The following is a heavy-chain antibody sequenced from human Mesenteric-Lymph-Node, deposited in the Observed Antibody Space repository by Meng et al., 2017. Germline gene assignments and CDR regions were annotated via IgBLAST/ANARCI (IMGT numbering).Heavy chain of an antibody. CDR1: GLSFNTHA. CDR2: ISYDGTNK. CDR3: MSEIRKAPTGTDY. V-gene: IGHV3-30-3*01. Sequence: QVQLVESGGGVVQLGRSLRLSCVASGLSFNTHAMHWGRQAPGKGLEWVAVISYDGTNKYYADSVMGRFTISRDNSKSTLFLQMNSLRAEDTAMYYCMSEIRKAPTGTDYWGQGTLVTVSS. D-gene: IGHD6-13*01. J-gene: IGHJ4*02.